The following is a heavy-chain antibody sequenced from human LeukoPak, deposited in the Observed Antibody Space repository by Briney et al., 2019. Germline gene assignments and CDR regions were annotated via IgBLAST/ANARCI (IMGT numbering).Heavy chain of an antibody. Sequence: GGSLRLSCAASGFTFGSYAMSWVRQAPGKGLEWVSAISGSGGSTYYADSVKGRFTISRDNSKNTLYLQMNSLRAEDTAVYYCARDRYCSSTSCYLFGYYYYGMDVWGQGTTVTVSS. CDR2: ISGSGGST. V-gene: IGHV3-23*01. J-gene: IGHJ6*02. CDR3: ARDRYCSSTSCYLFGYYYYGMDV. D-gene: IGHD2-2*01. CDR1: GFTFGSYA.